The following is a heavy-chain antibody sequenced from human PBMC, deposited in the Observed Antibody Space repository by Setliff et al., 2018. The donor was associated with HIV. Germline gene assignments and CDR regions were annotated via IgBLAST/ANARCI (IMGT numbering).Heavy chain of an antibody. CDR1: GFTFSNYS. D-gene: IGHD3-9*01. CDR2: ISASATYI. CDR3: ARDNGRYFDRGWFDP. J-gene: IGHJ5*02. Sequence: GGSLRLSCAASGFTFSNYSMNWVRQTPGKGLEWVSSISASATYIYYADSVKGRFTISRDDAENSLYLQMNSLRAEDTAVYYCARDNGRYFDRGWFDPWGQGALVTVSS. V-gene: IGHV3-21*01.